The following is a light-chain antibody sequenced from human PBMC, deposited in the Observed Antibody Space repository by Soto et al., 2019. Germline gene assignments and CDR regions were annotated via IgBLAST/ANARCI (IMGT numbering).Light chain of an antibody. CDR1: QSVSGN. CDR3: QQYNNWTLT. Sequence: EIVMTQSPAILSVSPGERATLSCRASQSVSGNLAWYQQKPGQPPRLLIYGASTRATGIPARFSGSGSGTEFTLTISSLQSEDFAVYYCQQYNNWTLTFGGGTKVEIK. CDR2: GAS. V-gene: IGKV3-15*01. J-gene: IGKJ4*01.